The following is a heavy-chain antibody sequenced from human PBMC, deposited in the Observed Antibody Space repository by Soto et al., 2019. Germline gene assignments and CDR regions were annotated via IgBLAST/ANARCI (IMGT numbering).Heavy chain of an antibody. CDR3: AKADDFWSGYHTYYYYGMDV. V-gene: IGHV3-23*01. J-gene: IGHJ6*02. Sequence: GGSLRLSCAASGFTFSNFAMTWVRQAPGEGLEWVSSISGTDDYTYYADSVKGRFTISRDNARNTLFLHMNNLRADDTAMYYCAKADDFWSGYHTYYYYGMDVCGQGTTVTVSS. CDR2: ISGTDDYT. CDR1: GFTFSNFA. D-gene: IGHD3-3*01.